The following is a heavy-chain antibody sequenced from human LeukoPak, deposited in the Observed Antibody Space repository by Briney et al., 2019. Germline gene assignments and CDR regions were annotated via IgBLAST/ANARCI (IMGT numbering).Heavy chain of an antibody. CDR3: AKDLDSSGWDAQKFDY. V-gene: IGHV3-23*01. D-gene: IGHD6-19*01. J-gene: IGHJ4*02. CDR2: ISGSGGST. CDR1: GFTFSSYA. Sequence: GGSLRLSCAASGFTFSSYAMSWVHQAPGKGLEWVSAISGSGGSTYYADSVKGRFTISRDNSKNTLYLQMNSLRAEDTAVYYCAKDLDSSGWDAQKFDYWGQGTLVTVSS.